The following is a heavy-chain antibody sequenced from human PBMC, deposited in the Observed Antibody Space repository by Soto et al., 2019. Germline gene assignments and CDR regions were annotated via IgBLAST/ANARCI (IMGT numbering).Heavy chain of an antibody. CDR1: GYTFTSYA. Sequence: ASVKVSCKASGYTFTSYAMHWVRQAPGQRLEWMGWINAGNGNTKYSQKFQGRVTITRDTSASTAYMELSSLRSEDTAVYYCARPPQGIAAAVNGGSYFDLWGRGTLVTVSS. CDR2: INAGNGNT. CDR3: ARPPQGIAAAVNGGSYFDL. V-gene: IGHV1-3*01. D-gene: IGHD6-13*01. J-gene: IGHJ2*01.